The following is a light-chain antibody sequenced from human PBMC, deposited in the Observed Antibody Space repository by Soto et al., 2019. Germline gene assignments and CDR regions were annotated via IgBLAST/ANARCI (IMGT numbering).Light chain of an antibody. CDR2: DVT. CDR3: AAWDDSLNGVV. V-gene: IGLV2-11*01. J-gene: IGLJ2*01. Sequence: QSALTQPRSVSGSPGQSVTISCTGTSNDVGGYNFVSWYQRHPGKAPKLVIHDVTKRPSGVPDRFSGSKSGNTASLTISGLQAEDEADYYCAAWDDSLNGVVFGGGTKLTVL. CDR1: SNDVGGYNF.